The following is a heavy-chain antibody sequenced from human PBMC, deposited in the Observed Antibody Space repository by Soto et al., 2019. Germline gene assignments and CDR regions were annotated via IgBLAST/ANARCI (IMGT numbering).Heavy chain of an antibody. CDR2: ISFDGSNE. CDR1: GFTFSNYG. V-gene: IGHV3-30*18. D-gene: IGHD6-19*01. CDR3: AKGRPGYSSGWHSDSDY. Sequence: QVQLVESGGGVVQPGRSLRLSCAASGFTFSNYGMHWVRQAPGKGLEWVAVISFDGSNEYYADSVKGRFTISRDNSKNTLDLQMNSLRAEDTAVYYCAKGRPGYSSGWHSDSDYWGQGTLVTVSS. J-gene: IGHJ4*02.